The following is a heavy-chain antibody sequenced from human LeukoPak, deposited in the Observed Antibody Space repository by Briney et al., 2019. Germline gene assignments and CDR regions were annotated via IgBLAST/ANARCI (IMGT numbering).Heavy chain of an antibody. CDR2: INHSGST. CDR3: ASYWGGYCSSTSCYREGSDY. D-gene: IGHD2-2*01. J-gene: IGHJ4*02. CDR1: GGSFSGYY. Sequence: PSETLSLTCAVYGGSFSGYYWSWIRQPPGKGLEWIGEINHSGSTNYNPSLKSRVTISVDTSKNQFSLKLSSVTAADTAVYYCASYWGGYCSSTSCYREGSDYWGQGTLVTVSS. V-gene: IGHV4-34*01.